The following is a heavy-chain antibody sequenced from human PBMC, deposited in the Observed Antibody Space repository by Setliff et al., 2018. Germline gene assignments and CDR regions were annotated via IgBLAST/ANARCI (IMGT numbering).Heavy chain of an antibody. V-gene: IGHV3-33*01. D-gene: IGHD2-8*01. J-gene: IGHJ4*02. CDR2: IWYDGSKQ. CDR3: AARDAGVDY. CDR1: GFSFNSFG. Sequence: GGSLRLSCAASGFSFNSFGMHWVRQAPGKGLEWVAVIWYDGSKQYYGDSVEGRFTISRDNSKNTAYLQMNSLRAEDTAVYYCAARDAGVDYWGQGTLVTVSS.